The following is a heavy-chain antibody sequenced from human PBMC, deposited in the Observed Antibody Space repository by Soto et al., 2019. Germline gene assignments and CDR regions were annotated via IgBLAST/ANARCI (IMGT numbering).Heavy chain of an antibody. CDR3: ARRMLEDYDFWSGYYAVYYYYGMDV. CDR2: ISSGSSTI. V-gene: IGHV3-48*01. CDR1: GFSFSSFS. Sequence: PGGSLRLSCAASGFSFSSFSMNWVRQAPGKGLEWISYISSGSSTIYYADSVKGRFTISRDNARNSLYLQMNSLRAEDTAVYYCARRMLEDYDFWSGYYAVYYYYGMDVWGQGTTVTVSS. J-gene: IGHJ6*02. D-gene: IGHD3-3*01.